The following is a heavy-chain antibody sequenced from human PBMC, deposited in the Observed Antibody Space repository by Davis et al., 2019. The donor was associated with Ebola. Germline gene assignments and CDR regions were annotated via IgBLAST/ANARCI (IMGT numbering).Heavy chain of an antibody. CDR3: ARQLPYYSCGMDV. J-gene: IGHJ6*02. Sequence: GESLKISCAASGFTVSSNYMSWVCQAPGKGLEWVSVIYNGGSTYYADSVKGRFTISRDNSKNTLYLQMNSLRAEDTAVYFCARQLPYYSCGMDVWGQGTTVTVSS. CDR2: IYNGGST. D-gene: IGHD2-2*01. V-gene: IGHV3-53*01. CDR1: GFTVSSNY.